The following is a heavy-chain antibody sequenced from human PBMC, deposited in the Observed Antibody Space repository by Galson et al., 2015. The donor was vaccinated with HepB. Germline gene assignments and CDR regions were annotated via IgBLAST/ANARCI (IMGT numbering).Heavy chain of an antibody. D-gene: IGHD3-3*01. V-gene: IGHV3-23*01. CDR3: AKDRREIITSFGVVKPSFYFDF. CDR2: ITGRGDTT. Sequence: SLRLSCAASGFTFSNYAMSWARQAPGKGLEWVSTITGRGDTTFYPDSVKGRFTISRDNSKNTLYLEMNSLRAEDTAVYYCAKDRREIITSFGVVKPSFYFDFWGQGTLITVSS. CDR1: GFTFSNYA. J-gene: IGHJ4*02.